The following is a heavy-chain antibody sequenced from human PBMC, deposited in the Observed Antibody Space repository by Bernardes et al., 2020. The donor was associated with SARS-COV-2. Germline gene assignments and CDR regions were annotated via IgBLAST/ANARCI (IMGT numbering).Heavy chain of an antibody. CDR1: GFTFDDYG. Sequence: GGSLRLSCAASGFTFDDYGMSWVRQAPGKGLEWVSGINWNGGSTGYADSVKGRFTISRDNAKNSLYLQMNSLRAEDTALYYCARGPFRRITIFGVARPYSPRGFDPWGQGTLVTVSS. D-gene: IGHD3-3*01. V-gene: IGHV3-20*04. J-gene: IGHJ5*02. CDR2: INWNGGST. CDR3: ARGPFRRITIFGVARPYSPRGFDP.